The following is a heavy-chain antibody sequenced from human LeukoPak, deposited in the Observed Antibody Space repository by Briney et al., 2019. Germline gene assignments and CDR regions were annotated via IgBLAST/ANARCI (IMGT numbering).Heavy chain of an antibody. CDR3: ARFFSDYDVY. J-gene: IGHJ4*02. D-gene: IGHD5-12*01. CDR2: IIPIFGTA. CDR1: GDTFSSYT. Sequence: GASVKVSCTASGDTFSSYTISWVRQAPGQGLEWMGRIIPIFGTANYAQKFQGRVTITADNSTSTAYMELSSLRSEDTAVYYCARFFSDYDVYWGQGTLVTVSS. V-gene: IGHV1-69*08.